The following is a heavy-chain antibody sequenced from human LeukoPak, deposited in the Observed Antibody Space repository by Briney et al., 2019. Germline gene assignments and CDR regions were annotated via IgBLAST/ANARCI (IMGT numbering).Heavy chain of an antibody. D-gene: IGHD6-19*01. CDR3: TRTKEPRYSSGWPEDIDY. J-gene: IGHJ4*02. V-gene: IGHV3-15*07. Sequence: GGSLRLSCAASGFTFSNAWMNWVRQAPGKGLEWVGRIKSKTDGGTTDYAAPVKGRFTISRDDSKNTAYLQMNSLKTGDTAVYYCTRTKEPRYSSGWPEDIDYWGQGTLVTVSS. CDR2: IKSKTDGGTT. CDR1: GFTFSNAW.